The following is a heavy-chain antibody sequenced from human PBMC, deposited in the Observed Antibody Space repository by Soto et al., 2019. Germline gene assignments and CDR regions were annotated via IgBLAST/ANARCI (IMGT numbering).Heavy chain of an antibody. V-gene: IGHV1-46*01. CDR3: ARGAAIAAAGLPEWFDP. Sequence: ASVKVSCKASGYTFTSYYMHWVRQAPGQGLEWMGIINPSGGSTSCAQKFQGRVTMTRDTSTSTVYMELSSLRSEDTAVYYCARGAAIAAAGLPEWFDPWGQGTLVTVSS. CDR1: GYTFTSYY. CDR2: INPSGGST. D-gene: IGHD6-13*01. J-gene: IGHJ5*02.